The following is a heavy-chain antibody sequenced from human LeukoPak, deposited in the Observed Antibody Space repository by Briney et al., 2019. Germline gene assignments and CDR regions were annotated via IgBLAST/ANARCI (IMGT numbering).Heavy chain of an antibody. V-gene: IGHV1-18*01. Sequence: GASVKVSCKASGYTFTSYGISWVRQAPGQGLEWMGWISAYNGNTNYAQKLQGRVTMTTDTSTSTAYMELRSLRSDDTAVYYCARAGYCSSTSCYQGWFDPWGQGTLVTVSS. CDR1: GYTFTSYG. D-gene: IGHD2-2*01. CDR3: ARAGYCSSTSCYQGWFDP. J-gene: IGHJ5*02. CDR2: ISAYNGNT.